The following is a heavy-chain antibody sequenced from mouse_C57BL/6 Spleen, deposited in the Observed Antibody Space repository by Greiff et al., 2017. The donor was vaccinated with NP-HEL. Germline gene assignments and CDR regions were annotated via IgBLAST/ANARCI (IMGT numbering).Heavy chain of an antibody. V-gene: IGHV1-42*01. CDR3: ARSDLYYYGSSYRFDY. Sequence: EVQLQQSGPELVKPGASVKISCKASGYSFTGYYMNWVKQSPEKSLEWIGEINPSTGGTTYNQKFKAKATLTVDKSSSTAYMQLKSLTSEDSSVYYCARSDLYYYGSSYRFDYWGQGTTLTVSS. CDR2: INPSTGGT. CDR1: GYSFTGYY. D-gene: IGHD1-1*01. J-gene: IGHJ2*01.